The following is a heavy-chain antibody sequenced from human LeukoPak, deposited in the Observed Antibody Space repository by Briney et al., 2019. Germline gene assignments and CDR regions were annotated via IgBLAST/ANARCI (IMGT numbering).Heavy chain of an antibody. V-gene: IGHV3-23*01. CDR3: AKAQYGSGSYYYTLSVFDY. D-gene: IGHD3-10*01. CDR1: GFTFSSYA. J-gene: IGHJ4*02. Sequence: GGSLRLSCAASGFTFSSYAMSWVRQAPGKGLDWVSTIRGSSSSTYYADSVKGRFTISRDNSKNTLYLQMDSLRAEDTAVYYCAKAQYGSGSYYYTLSVFDYWGQGTLVTVSS. CDR2: IRGSSSST.